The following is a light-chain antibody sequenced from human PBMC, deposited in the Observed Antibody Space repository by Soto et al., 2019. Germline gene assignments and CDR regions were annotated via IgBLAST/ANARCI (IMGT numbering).Light chain of an antibody. CDR1: SSDVGGYSY. J-gene: IGLJ2*01. CDR3: SSYTSSSTLAV. Sequence: QSALTQPASVSGSPGQSITISCTGTSSDVGGYSYVSWYQQYPGKAPKLMIYEVSNRPSGVSNRFSGSKSGNTASLTISGLQAEDEADYYCSSYTSSSTLAVFGGGTKLTVL. V-gene: IGLV2-14*01. CDR2: EVS.